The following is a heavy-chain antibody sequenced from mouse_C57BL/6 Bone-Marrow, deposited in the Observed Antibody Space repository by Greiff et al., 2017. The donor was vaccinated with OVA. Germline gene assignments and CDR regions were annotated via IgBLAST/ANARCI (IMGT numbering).Heavy chain of an antibody. Sequence: QVQLQQPGAELVKPGASVKLSCKASGYTFTSYLMHWVKQRPGQGLEWIGMIHPNSGSTNYNEKFKSKATLTVDKSSSTAYMQLSSLTSEDSAVYYCARSFTTVVATDAMDYWGQGTSVTVSS. D-gene: IGHD1-1*01. J-gene: IGHJ4*01. CDR1: GYTFTSYL. V-gene: IGHV1-64*01. CDR3: ARSFTTVVATDAMDY. CDR2: IHPNSGST.